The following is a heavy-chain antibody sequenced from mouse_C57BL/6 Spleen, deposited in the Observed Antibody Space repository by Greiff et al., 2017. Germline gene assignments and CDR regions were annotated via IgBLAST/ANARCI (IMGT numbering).Heavy chain of an antibody. CDR1: GYTFTDYY. D-gene: IGHD2-1*01. V-gene: IGHV1-76*01. J-gene: IGHJ1*03. CDR3: ARGGGYYGNYEYFDV. CDR2: IYPGSGNT. Sequence: QVQLQQSGAELVRPGASVKLSCKASGYTFTDYYINWVKQRPGQGLEWIARIYPGSGNTYYNEKFKGKATLTAEKSSSTAYMQLSSLTSEDSAVYFCARGGGYYGNYEYFDVWGTGTTVTVSS.